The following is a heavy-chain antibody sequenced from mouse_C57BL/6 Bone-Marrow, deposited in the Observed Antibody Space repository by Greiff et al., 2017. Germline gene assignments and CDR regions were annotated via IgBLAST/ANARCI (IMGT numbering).Heavy chain of an antibody. Sequence: VQLQQPGAELVKPGASVKLSCKASGYTFTSYWMHWVKQRPGQGLEWIGMIHPNSGSTNYNEKFKSKATLTVDQSSSTAYMQLSSLTSEDSAVYYCASGGLTGSCADWGQGTLVTVSA. CDR1: GYTFTSYW. J-gene: IGHJ3*01. D-gene: IGHD3-3*01. V-gene: IGHV1-64*01. CDR2: IHPNSGST. CDR3: ASGGLTGSCAD.